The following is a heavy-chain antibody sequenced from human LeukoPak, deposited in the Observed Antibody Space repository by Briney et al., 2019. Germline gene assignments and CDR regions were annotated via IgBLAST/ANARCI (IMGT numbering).Heavy chain of an antibody. J-gene: IGHJ4*02. CDR2: INHSGST. CDR1: GGSFGGYY. CDR3: ARGFKGYCSSTSCYRTRLGKYYFDY. Sequence: SETLSLTCAVYGGSFGGYYWSWIRQPPGKGLGGIGEINHSGSTNYNPSLKSRVTISVDTSKNQFSLKLSSVTAADTAVYYCARGFKGYCSSTSCYRTRLGKYYFDYWGQGTLVTVSS. V-gene: IGHV4-34*01. D-gene: IGHD2-2*01.